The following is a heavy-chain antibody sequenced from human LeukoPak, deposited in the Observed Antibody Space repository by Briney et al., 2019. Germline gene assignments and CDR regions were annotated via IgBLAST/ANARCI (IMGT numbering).Heavy chain of an antibody. Sequence: PGGSLRLSCAASGFTFSSYSMNWVRQAPGKGLEWVSSISSSSSYIYYADSVKGRFTISRDNAKNTLYLQMNSLRAEDTAVYYCARDPWTSSGYTFDYWGQGTLVTVSS. D-gene: IGHD3-22*01. V-gene: IGHV3-21*01. CDR1: GFTFSSYS. J-gene: IGHJ4*02. CDR3: ARDPWTSSGYTFDY. CDR2: ISSSSSYI.